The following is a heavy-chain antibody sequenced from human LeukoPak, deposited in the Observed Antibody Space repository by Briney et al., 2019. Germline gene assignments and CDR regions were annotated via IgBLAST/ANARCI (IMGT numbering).Heavy chain of an antibody. CDR1: GFTFSSFS. Sequence: GGSLRLSCAASGFTFSSFSMSWVRQAPGKGLEWVSSISSSSTSYIYYADSVKGRFTISRDNAKNSLYLQMNSLRAEDTAVYYCARVLHKRNYDSSVYYGYWGQGTLVTVSS. D-gene: IGHD3-22*01. CDR2: ISSSSTSYI. V-gene: IGHV3-21*01. CDR3: ARVLHKRNYDSSVYYGY. J-gene: IGHJ4*02.